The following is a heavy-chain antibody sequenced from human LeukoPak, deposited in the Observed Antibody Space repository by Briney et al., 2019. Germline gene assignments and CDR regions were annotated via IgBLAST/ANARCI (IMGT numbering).Heavy chain of an antibody. Sequence: PGGSLRLSCAASGFTFSSYWMSWVRQAPGKGLEWVANIKQDGSEKYYVDSVKGRFTISRDNAKNSLYLQMNSLRAEDTALYYCARDGGHRAFDYWGQGTLVTVSS. V-gene: IGHV3-7*03. CDR3: ARDGGHRAFDY. CDR2: IKQDGSEK. CDR1: GFTFSSYW. D-gene: IGHD3-3*01. J-gene: IGHJ4*02.